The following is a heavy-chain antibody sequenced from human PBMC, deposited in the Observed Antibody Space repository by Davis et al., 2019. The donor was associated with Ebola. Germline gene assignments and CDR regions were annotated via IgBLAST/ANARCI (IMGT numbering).Heavy chain of an antibody. CDR1: DGSISSGPYL. J-gene: IGHJ2*01. CDR2: IYYSGST. Sequence: PSETLSLTCTVSDGSISSGPYLWSWIRQHPGKGLEWIGYIYYSGSTYYNPSLKSRVTISIDTFKNQFSLRLNSVTAADTAVYYCASKINWGTSWYVDVWGRGTQVSVS. V-gene: IGHV4-31*03. CDR3: ASKINWGTSWYVDV. D-gene: IGHD1/OR15-1a*01.